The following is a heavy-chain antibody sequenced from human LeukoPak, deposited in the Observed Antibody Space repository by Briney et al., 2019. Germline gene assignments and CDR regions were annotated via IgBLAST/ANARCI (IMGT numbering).Heavy chain of an antibody. V-gene: IGHV4-4*08. D-gene: IGHD6-19*01. CDR3: ARGIAVHNRRLYYFDY. CDR2: IYTSGST. Sequence: SETLSLTCTVSGGSISSYYWSWIRQPPGKGLEWIGYIYTSGSTNYNPSLKSRVTISVDTSKNQFSLKLSSVTAADTAVYYCARGIAVHNRRLYYFDYWGQGTLVTVSS. J-gene: IGHJ4*02. CDR1: GGSISSYY.